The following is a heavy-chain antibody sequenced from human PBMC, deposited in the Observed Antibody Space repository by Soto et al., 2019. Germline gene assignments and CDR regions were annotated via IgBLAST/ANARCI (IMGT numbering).Heavy chain of an antibody. CDR2: IYGDDNK. CDR1: GFSLSTNRVG. Sequence: SGPTLVNPTQTLTLTCTFSGFSLSTNRVGVGWTRQPPGKALEWLTLIYGDDNKHYSPSLKTRLTITKDTSKNQVVLTLTNMDPVDTATYYCAHGSGILYYGMDVWGQGTTVTSP. CDR3: AHGSGILYYGMDV. J-gene: IGHJ6*02. V-gene: IGHV2-5*02.